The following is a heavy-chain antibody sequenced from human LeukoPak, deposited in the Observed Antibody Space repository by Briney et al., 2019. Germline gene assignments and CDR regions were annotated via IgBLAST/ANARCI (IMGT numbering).Heavy chain of an antibody. CDR2: ISGSGGST. J-gene: IGHJ3*02. D-gene: IGHD2-21*01. V-gene: IGHV3-23*01. CDR3: AKDLTRVIRAFDI. CDR1: GFTFSSYA. Sequence: GGSLRLSCAASGFTFSSYAMSWVRQAPGKGLEWVSAISGSGGSTYYADSVKGRFAISRDNSKNTLYLQMNSLRAEDTAVYYCAKDLTRVIRAFDIWGQGTMVTVSS.